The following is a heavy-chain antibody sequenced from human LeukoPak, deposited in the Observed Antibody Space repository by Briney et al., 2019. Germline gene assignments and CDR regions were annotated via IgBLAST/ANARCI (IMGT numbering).Heavy chain of an antibody. CDR2: ITSSGSTI. V-gene: IGHV3-48*03. CDR3: ARLFDL. Sequence: PGGSLRLSCAASGFTFRNYELNWGRQAPGKGMEWVSKITSSGSTIYYADSVKGRFTISRDNAKNSLSLQMTSLRAEDTAVYYCARLFDLWGQGTMVTVSS. CDR1: GFTFRNYE. J-gene: IGHJ3*01.